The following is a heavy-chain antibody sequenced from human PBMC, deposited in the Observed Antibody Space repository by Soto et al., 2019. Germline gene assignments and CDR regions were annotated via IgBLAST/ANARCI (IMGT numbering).Heavy chain of an antibody. D-gene: IGHD3-10*01. CDR2: ISAYNGNT. CDR1: GYTFTSYG. J-gene: IGHJ6*03. Sequence: ASVKVSCKASGYTFTSYGISWVRQAPGQGLEWMGWISAYNGNTNYAQKLQGRVTMATERSTSTAYMELRCLRSDLTGVYYCARAITMVRGVEIADYYYYMDVWGKGTTVTVSS. V-gene: IGHV1-18*01. CDR3: ARAITMVRGVEIADYYYYMDV.